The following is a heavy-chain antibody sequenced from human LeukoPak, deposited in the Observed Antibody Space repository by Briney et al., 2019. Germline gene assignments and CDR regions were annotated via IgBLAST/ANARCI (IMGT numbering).Heavy chain of an antibody. CDR1: GFTFSSYW. D-gene: IGHD6-19*01. V-gene: IGHV3-7*04. CDR3: VRGSGWLFDY. J-gene: IGHJ4*02. CDR2: MKQDGSEK. Sequence: GGSLRLSCADSGFTFSSYWMNWVRQAPGKGLEWVANMKQDGSEKYYVDSVKGRFTISRDNAENSVYLQMNSLRVEDTAVYYCVRGSGWLFDYWGQGTLVTVSS.